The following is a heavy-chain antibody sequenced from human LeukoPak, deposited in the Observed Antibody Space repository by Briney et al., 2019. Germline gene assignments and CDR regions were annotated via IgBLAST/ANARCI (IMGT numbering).Heavy chain of an antibody. V-gene: IGHV4-34*01. CDR1: GGSFSCYY. CDR3: ARPSGYSSSWRPPTYYYMDV. Sequence: PSETLSLTCAVDGGSFSCYYWGWGRQPRGRGVGWVGEINHSGSTNYNPSLKSRVTISVDTSTNQFSRKLSSVTAADTAVYYCARPSGYSSSWRPPTYYYMDVWGKGTTVTVSS. J-gene: IGHJ6*03. CDR2: INHSGST. D-gene: IGHD6-13*01.